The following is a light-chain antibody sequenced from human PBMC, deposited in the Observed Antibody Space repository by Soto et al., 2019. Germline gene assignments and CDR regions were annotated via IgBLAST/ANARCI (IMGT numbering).Light chain of an antibody. Sequence: QSVLTQPPSASGAPGQRVTISCTGSSSNIGAGYDVHWYHQLPGTAPKLLIYGNSNRPSGVPDRFSGSKSGTSASLAITGLQAEDEADYYCQSYDSSLSGVVFGGGTKVTVL. CDR1: SSNIGAGYD. CDR3: QSYDSSLSGVV. CDR2: GNS. J-gene: IGLJ2*01. V-gene: IGLV1-40*01.